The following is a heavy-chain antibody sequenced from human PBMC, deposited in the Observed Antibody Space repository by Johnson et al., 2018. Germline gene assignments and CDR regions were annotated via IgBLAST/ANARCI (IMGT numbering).Heavy chain of an antibody. D-gene: IGHD5-12*01. CDR3: ARRNDGYDFGYYLDV. Sequence: QLVQSGAEVKKPGSSVKVSCKASGGTFSRYAITWVRQAPGQGLEWMGGIIPIFGTPNYAHNFQGRVTITADESTSTAYMQLSGLRSDDTAVYYCARRNDGYDFGYYLDVWGKGTTVTVSS. CDR2: IIPIFGTP. CDR1: GGTFSRYA. V-gene: IGHV1-69*12. J-gene: IGHJ6*03.